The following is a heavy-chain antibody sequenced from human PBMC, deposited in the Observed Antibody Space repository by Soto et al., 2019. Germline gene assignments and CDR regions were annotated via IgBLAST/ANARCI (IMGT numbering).Heavy chain of an antibody. Sequence: PSETLSLTCTVSGGSVSSGSYYWSWIRQPPGKGLEWIGYIYYSGSTNYNPSLKSRVTISVDTSKNQFSLKLSSVTAADTAVYYCARDFTTGVWGQGTTVTVSS. CDR2: IYYSGST. V-gene: IGHV4-61*01. CDR1: GGSVSSGSYY. D-gene: IGHD1-1*01. J-gene: IGHJ6*02. CDR3: ARDFTTGV.